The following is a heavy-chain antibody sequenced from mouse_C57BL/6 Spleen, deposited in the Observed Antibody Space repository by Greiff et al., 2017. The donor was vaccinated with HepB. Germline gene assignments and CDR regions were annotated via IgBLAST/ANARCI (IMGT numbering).Heavy chain of an antibody. CDR2: ISYDGSN. V-gene: IGHV3-6*01. D-gene: IGHD3-2*02. Sequence: EVQLQESGPGLVKPSQSLSFSCSVTGYSITSGYYWNWIRQFPGNKLEWMGNISYDGSNNYNPPLKNRISITRDTSKNQFFLKLNSVTTEDTATYYCAREDSSGYEGFDYGGQGTTLTVSS. J-gene: IGHJ2*01. CDR3: AREDSSGYEGFDY. CDR1: GYSITSGYY.